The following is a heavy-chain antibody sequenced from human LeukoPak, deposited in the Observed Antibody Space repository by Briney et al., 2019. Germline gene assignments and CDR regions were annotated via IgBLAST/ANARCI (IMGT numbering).Heavy chain of an antibody. J-gene: IGHJ5*02. V-gene: IGHV3-9*01. CDR3: AKGLSGSYYVNWFDP. CDR1: GFTFDDYA. D-gene: IGHD1-26*01. CDR2: ISWNSGSI. Sequence: GRSLRLSCAASGFTFDDYAMHWVRHAPGKGLEWVSGISWNSGSIGYADSVKGRFTISRDNAKNSLYLQMNSLRAEDTALYYCAKGLSGSYYVNWFDPWGQGTLVTVSS.